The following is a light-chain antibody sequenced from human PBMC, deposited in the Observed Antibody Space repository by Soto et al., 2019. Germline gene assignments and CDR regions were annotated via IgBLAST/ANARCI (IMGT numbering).Light chain of an antibody. CDR2: DVT. CDR1: SSDVGRYKL. Sequence: QSVLTQPASVSGSPGQSITISCTGTSSDVGRYKLVSWYQQHPGKAPKLMIYDVTNRPSGVSNRFPGSKSGNTASLTISGLQAEDEADYYCSSYTTSTTLIFGGGTKLTVL. J-gene: IGLJ2*01. CDR3: SSYTTSTTLI. V-gene: IGLV2-14*03.